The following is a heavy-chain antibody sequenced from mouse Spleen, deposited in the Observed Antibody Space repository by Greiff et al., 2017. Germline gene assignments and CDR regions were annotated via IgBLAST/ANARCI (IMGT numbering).Heavy chain of an antibody. D-gene: IGHD2-4*01. CDR1: GYTFTSYW. Sequence: QVQLQQPGAELVKPGASVKVSCKASGYTFTSYWMHWVKQRPGQGLEWIGRIHPSDSETHYNQKFKDKATLTVDKSSSTAYMQLSSLTSEDSAVYYCGRSGYYDYDGYFDHWGQGTTLTVSS. CDR3: GRSGYYDYDGYFDH. CDR2: IHPSDSET. V-gene: IGHV1-74*01. J-gene: IGHJ2*01.